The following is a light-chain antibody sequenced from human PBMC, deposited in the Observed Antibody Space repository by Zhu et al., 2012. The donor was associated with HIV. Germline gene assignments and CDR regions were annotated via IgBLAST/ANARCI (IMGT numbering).Light chain of an antibody. Sequence: IVLTQSPATLSLSPGERATLSCRASQSVRSFLGWYQQKSGQAPRLLIYDTSKRATGTPARFSGSGSGTDFTLTINNLEPEDFAVYYCQQRSSRPFTFGGGTKVEIK. V-gene: IGKV3-11*01. J-gene: IGKJ4*01. CDR1: QSVRSF. CDR2: DTS. CDR3: QQRSSRPFT.